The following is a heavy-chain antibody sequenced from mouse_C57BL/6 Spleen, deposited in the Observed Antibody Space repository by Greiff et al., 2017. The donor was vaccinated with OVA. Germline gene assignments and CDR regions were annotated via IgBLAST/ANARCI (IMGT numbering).Heavy chain of an antibody. CDR1: GYTFTSYW. CDR2: IHPNRGST. V-gene: IGHV1-64*01. Sequence: QVQLQQPGAELVKPGASVKLSCKASGYTFTSYWMHWVKQRPGQGLEWIGMIHPNRGSTNYNEKFKSKATLTVDKSSSTAYMQLSSLTSEDSAVYYCARMGTAQATSFAYWGQGTLVTVSA. D-gene: IGHD3-2*02. CDR3: ARMGTAQATSFAY. J-gene: IGHJ3*01.